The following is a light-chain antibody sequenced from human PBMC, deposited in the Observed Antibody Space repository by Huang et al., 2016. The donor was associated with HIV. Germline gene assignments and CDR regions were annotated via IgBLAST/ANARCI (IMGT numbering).Light chain of an antibody. CDR2: GAS. CDR1: QSVSSN. J-gene: IGKJ1*01. Sequence: EIVMTQSPGTLSLSPGERATLSCRPSQSVSSNLAWYQHKPGQAPRLLIYGASTRAIGVPARFSGSGSGTEFTLTINSLQSDDFVVYYCQQYQDWPRTFGQGTKVEIK. V-gene: IGKV3-15*01. CDR3: QQYQDWPRT.